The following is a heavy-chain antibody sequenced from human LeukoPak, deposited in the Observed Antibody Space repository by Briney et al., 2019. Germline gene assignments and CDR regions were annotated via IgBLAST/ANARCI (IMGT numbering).Heavy chain of an antibody. CDR2: IVPIFGTA. J-gene: IGHJ5*02. CDR3: ARDIYGSGSTVWFDP. Sequence: PVASVKVSCKASGATFSGYAISWVRQAPGQGLEWMGGIVPIFGTANYAQKFQGRVTITADESTSTAYMELSSLRSEDTAVYYCARDIYGSGSTVWFDPWGQGTLLTVSS. V-gene: IGHV1-69*01. CDR1: GATFSGYA. D-gene: IGHD3-10*01.